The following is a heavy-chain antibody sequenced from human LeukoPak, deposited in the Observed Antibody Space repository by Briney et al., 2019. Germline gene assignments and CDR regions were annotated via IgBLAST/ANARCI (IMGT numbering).Heavy chain of an antibody. D-gene: IGHD2-2*01. CDR3: ARLQDCSSTSCSPGFDP. J-gene: IGHJ5*02. V-gene: IGHV1-8*01. CDR2: MNPNSGNT. CDR1: GYTFTSYD. Sequence: VASVKVSCKASGYTFTSYDINWVRQATRQGLEWMGWMNPNSGNTGYAQKFQGRVTMTRNTSISTAYMELSSLRSEDTAVYYCARLQDCSSTSCSPGFDPWGQGTLVTVSS.